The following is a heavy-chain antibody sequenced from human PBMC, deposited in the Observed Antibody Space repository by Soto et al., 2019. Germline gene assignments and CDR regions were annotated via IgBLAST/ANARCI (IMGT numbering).Heavy chain of an antibody. CDR3: ARASTSYCSTTICSDAFDI. CDR2: IGGSGSTI. D-gene: IGHD2-2*01. Sequence: GGSLRLSCAASGFTLSDYYMNWIRQAPGKGLEYISYIGGSGSTIYYADSVKGRFTISRDNAKNSLYLQMNSLSAEDTALYYCARASTSYCSTTICSDAFDIWGQGTMVTVAS. J-gene: IGHJ3*02. V-gene: IGHV3-11*01. CDR1: GFTLSDYY.